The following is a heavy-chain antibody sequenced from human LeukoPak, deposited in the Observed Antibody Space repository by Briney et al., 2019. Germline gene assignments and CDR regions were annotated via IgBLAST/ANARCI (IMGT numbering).Heavy chain of an antibody. Sequence: ASVKVSCKASGYTFTSYDINWVRQATGQGLEWMGWMNPNSGNTGCAQKFQGRVTMTRNTSISTAYMELSSLRSEDTAVYYCARGKRYFRYYYYGMDVWGQGTTVTVSS. CDR2: MNPNSGNT. J-gene: IGHJ6*02. D-gene: IGHD3-9*01. V-gene: IGHV1-8*01. CDR1: GYTFTSYD. CDR3: ARGKRYFRYYYYGMDV.